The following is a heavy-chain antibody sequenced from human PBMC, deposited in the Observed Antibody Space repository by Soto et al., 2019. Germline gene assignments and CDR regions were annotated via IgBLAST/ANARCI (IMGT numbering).Heavy chain of an antibody. V-gene: IGHV3-33*01. J-gene: IGHJ4*02. D-gene: IGHD3-3*01. CDR2: IWYDGSNK. CDR1: GFSFSSYG. Sequence: GGSLRLSCAASGFSFSSYGMHWVRQAPGKGLEWVAVIWYDGSNKYYADSVKGRFTISRDNSKNTLYLQMNNLRAEDTAVYYCAREYTEYYDFWSGLSYFDYWGQGTLVTVSS. CDR3: AREYTEYYDFWSGLSYFDY.